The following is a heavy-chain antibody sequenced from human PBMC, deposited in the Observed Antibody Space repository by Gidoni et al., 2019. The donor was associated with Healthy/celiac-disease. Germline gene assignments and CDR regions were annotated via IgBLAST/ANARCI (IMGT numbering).Heavy chain of an antibody. D-gene: IGHD4-17*01. CDR3: AKDRYGDY. V-gene: IGHV3-23*01. J-gene: IGHJ4*02. CDR1: GFTFSRYA. CDR2: MSGSGGST. Sequence: EVRLLESVGGLVQPGGSLRLSCAASGFTFSRYAMSWVRPAPGKGLEWVSAMSGSGGSTYYADSVKGRFTITRDNAKNTLYLQMNGLRAEDTAVYYCAKDRYGDYWGQGTLVTVSS.